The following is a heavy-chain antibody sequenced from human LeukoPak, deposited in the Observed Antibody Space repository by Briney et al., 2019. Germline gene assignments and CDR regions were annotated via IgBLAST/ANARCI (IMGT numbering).Heavy chain of an antibody. D-gene: IGHD5-12*01. V-gene: IGHV3-11*05. CDR1: GFTFSDFY. J-gene: IGHJ4*02. CDR2: ISSSGSST. CDR3: AREANSGYDFGYFDY. Sequence: GGSLRLSCAASGFTFSDFYMSWIRQAPGKGLEWISYISSSGSSTNYADSVKGRFTISRDNAKNSLYLQMNSLRAEDTALYYCAREANSGYDFGYFDYWGQGTLVTVSS.